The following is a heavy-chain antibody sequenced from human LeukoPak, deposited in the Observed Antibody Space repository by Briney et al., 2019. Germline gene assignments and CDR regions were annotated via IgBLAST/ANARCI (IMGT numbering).Heavy chain of an antibody. CDR2: IYTSGSP. D-gene: IGHD2-15*01. CDR3: ARHEGGTNTWN. CDR1: GSSISSGSYY. Sequence: SQTLSLTCTVSGSSISSGSYYWSWIRQPAGKGLEWIGRIYTSGSPNYNPSLKRRVTISVDTSKNQFSLKVNSVTAADTAVYYCARHEGGTNTWNWGQGTLVTVSS. V-gene: IGHV4-61*02. J-gene: IGHJ4*02.